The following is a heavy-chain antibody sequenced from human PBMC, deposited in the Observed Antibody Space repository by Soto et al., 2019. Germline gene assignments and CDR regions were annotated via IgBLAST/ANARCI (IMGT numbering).Heavy chain of an antibody. J-gene: IGHJ5*02. CDR1: GGTFSSYT. CDR3: AAAYCRGVSCSIRGEGA. V-gene: IGHV1-69*02. Sequence: QVQLVQSGAEVKKPGSSVKVSCKASGGTFSSYTISWVRQAPGQGLEWMGRIIPILGIANYAQKCQGRVTITADKSTSTAYMELSSLRSEDTAVYYCAAAYCRGVSCSIRGEGAWGQGTLVTVSS. D-gene: IGHD2-15*01. CDR2: IIPILGIA.